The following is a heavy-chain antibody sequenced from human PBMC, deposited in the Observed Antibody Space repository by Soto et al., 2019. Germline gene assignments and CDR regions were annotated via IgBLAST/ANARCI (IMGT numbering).Heavy chain of an antibody. CDR3: AKVVAVAGTPYYFDY. D-gene: IGHD6-19*01. J-gene: IGHJ4*02. Sequence: EVQLLESGGGLVQPGGSLRLSCAASGFTFSSYAMSWVRQAPGKGLEWVSAISGSGGSTYYAGSVKGRFTISRDNSKNTLYLQMNSLRAEDTAVYYCAKVVAVAGTPYYFDYWGQGTLVTVSS. CDR2: ISGSGGST. CDR1: GFTFSSYA. V-gene: IGHV3-23*01.